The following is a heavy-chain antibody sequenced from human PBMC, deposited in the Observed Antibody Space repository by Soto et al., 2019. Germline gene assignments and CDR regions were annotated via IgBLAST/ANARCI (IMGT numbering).Heavy chain of an antibody. Sequence: EVQLLESGGGLVQPGGSLRLSCAASGFTFSSYAMSWVRQAPGKGLEWVSAISGSGGSTYYADSVKGRFTISRDNSKNTLYLQMNSLRAEDTAVYYCAKMGVDLGYSSGWYIFGGSEGFDYWGQGTLVTVSS. V-gene: IGHV3-23*01. J-gene: IGHJ4*02. CDR3: AKMGVDLGYSSGWYIFGGSEGFDY. D-gene: IGHD6-19*01. CDR2: ISGSGGST. CDR1: GFTFSSYA.